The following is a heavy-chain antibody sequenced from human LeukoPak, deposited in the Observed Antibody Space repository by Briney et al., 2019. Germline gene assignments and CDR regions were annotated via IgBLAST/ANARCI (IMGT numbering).Heavy chain of an antibody. Sequence: GGSLRLSCAASGFTFSSYWMHWVRQAPGKGLVWVSRINSDGSSTSYADSVKGRFTISRDNAKTTLYLQMNSLRDEDTAVYYCASNTGEIDYDILTGQPAPHYGMDVWGQGTTVTVSS. J-gene: IGHJ6*02. CDR2: INSDGSST. D-gene: IGHD3-9*01. CDR1: GFTFSSYW. V-gene: IGHV3-74*01. CDR3: ASNTGEIDYDILTGQPAPHYGMDV.